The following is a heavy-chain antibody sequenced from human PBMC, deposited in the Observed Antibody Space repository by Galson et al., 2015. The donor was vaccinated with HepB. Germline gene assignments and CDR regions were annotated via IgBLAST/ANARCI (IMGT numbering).Heavy chain of an antibody. CDR2: INPNSGGT. D-gene: IGHD6-6*01. J-gene: IGHJ6*02. CDR3: ARETRGSSTTPGGMDV. Sequence: SVKVSCKASGYTFIDFYIHWVRQAPGQGLGWMGRINPNSGGTNYAQNFQGRVTMTRDTSISTAYMEVTRLRSDDRAVYHCARETRGSSTTPGGMDVWGQGTTVSVSS. CDR1: GYTFIDFY. V-gene: IGHV1-2*06.